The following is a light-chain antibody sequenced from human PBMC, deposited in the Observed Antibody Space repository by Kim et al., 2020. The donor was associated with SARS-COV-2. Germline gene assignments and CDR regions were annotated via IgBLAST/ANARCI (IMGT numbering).Light chain of an antibody. CDR2: KDS. CDR3: YSAADGEV. Sequence: SYELTQPSSVSVSPGQTARITCSGDVLAKKYARWFQQKPGQAPVLVIYKDSERPSGIPERFSGSSSGTTVTLTISGAQVEDEADYYCYSAADGEVFGGGTQLTVL. J-gene: IGLJ3*02. V-gene: IGLV3-27*01. CDR1: VLAKKY.